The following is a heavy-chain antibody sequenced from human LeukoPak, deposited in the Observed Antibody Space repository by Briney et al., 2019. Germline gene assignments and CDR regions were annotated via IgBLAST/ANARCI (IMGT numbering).Heavy chain of an antibody. CDR3: ARDREGSRDAFDI. D-gene: IGHD1-26*01. V-gene: IGHV3-74*01. Sequence: GGSLRLSCAASGFTFSSYWMHWVRQAPGKGLVWVSRINSDGSSTSYADSVKGRFTISRDNAKNSLYLQMNSLRAEDTAVYYCARDREGSRDAFDIWGQGTMVTVSS. CDR1: GFTFSSYW. J-gene: IGHJ3*02. CDR2: INSDGSST.